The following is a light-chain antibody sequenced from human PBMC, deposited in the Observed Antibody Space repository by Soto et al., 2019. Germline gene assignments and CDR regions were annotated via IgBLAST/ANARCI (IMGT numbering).Light chain of an antibody. CDR2: DAS. V-gene: IGKV3-20*01. CDR3: QQYGSSHRA. CDR1: QSVSRY. J-gene: IGKJ1*01. Sequence: EVVLTPSPGTLSLSPGERATLCCRASQSVSRYLAWYQQKPGQAPRLLIYDASNRATGIPARFSGGGSGTEFSLTISRLGPEDLAVYYCQQYGSSHRAFGQGTKVDIK.